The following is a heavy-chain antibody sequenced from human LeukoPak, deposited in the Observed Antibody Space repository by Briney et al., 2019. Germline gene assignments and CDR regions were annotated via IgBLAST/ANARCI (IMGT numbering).Heavy chain of an antibody. CDR3: AKGGYYDSSGSFYFGY. Sequence: GGSLRLSCAASGFTFSSYAMSWVRQAPGKGLEWVSGISGSGDNTYYADSVKGRFTISRDNSKNTLYVQVNSLGTEDTAAYYCAKGGYYDSSGSFYFGYWGQGTLVTVSS. V-gene: IGHV3-23*01. CDR1: GFTFSSYA. D-gene: IGHD3-22*01. J-gene: IGHJ4*02. CDR2: ISGSGDNT.